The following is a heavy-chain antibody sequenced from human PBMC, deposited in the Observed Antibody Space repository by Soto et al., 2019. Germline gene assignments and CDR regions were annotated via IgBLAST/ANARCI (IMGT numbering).Heavy chain of an antibody. CDR2: INHSGST. CDR1: GGSFSGYY. CDR3: ARGPWGRDGYKRFNKPVDY. V-gene: IGHV4-34*01. Sequence: SETLSLTCAVYGGSFSGYYWSWIRQPPGKGLEWIGEINHSGSTNHNPSLKSRVTISVDTSKNQFSLKLSSVTAADTAVYYCARGPWGRDGYKRFNKPVDYWGQGTLVTVSS. J-gene: IGHJ4*02. D-gene: IGHD5-12*01.